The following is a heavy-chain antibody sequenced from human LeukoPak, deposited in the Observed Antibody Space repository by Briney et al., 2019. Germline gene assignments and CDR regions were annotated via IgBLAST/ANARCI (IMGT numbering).Heavy chain of an antibody. V-gene: IGHV3-7*01. Sequence: GGSLRLSCAASGFTFNNYWMTWVRQAPGKGLEWVANIKPEGSAQYYADSVRGRFTISRDNAKNSVFLHMDSLRAEDTAVYHCARPYGVGWSGLEHWGRGTLVTVSS. CDR1: GFTFNNYW. D-gene: IGHD6-19*01. CDR3: ARPYGVGWSGLEH. CDR2: IKPEGSAQ. J-gene: IGHJ4*02.